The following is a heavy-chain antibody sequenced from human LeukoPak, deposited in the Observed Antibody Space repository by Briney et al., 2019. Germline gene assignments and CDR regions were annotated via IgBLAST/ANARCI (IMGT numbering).Heavy chain of an antibody. CDR1: GYTFTGYY. V-gene: IGHV1-2*02. CDR2: INPNSGGT. CDR3: ARVVESSGWYYFDY. Sequence: ASVKVSCKASGYTFTGYYMHWVRQAPGQGLEWMGWINPNSGGTNYAQKFQGRVTMTRDTSISTAYMELSRLRSDDTAVYYCARVVESSGWYYFDYWGQEPWSPSPQ. J-gene: IGHJ4*01. D-gene: IGHD6-19*01.